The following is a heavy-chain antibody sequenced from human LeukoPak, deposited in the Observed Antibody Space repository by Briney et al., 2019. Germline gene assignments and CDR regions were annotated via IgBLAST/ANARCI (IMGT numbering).Heavy chain of an antibody. V-gene: IGHV2-5*02. J-gene: IGHJ3*02. Sequence: SGPTLVNPTQTLTLTCTFSGFSLSTSGVGVGWIRQPPGKALEWLALIYWDDDKRYSPSLKSRLTITKDTSKNQVVLTMTNMDPVDTATYYCAHKNLSPDYDFWSVHAFDIWGQGTMVTVSS. CDR3: AHKNLSPDYDFWSVHAFDI. CDR1: GFSLSTSGVG. D-gene: IGHD3-3*01. CDR2: IYWDDDK.